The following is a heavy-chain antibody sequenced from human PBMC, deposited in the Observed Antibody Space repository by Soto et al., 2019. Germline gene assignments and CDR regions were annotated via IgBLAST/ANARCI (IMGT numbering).Heavy chain of an antibody. D-gene: IGHD1-26*01. J-gene: IGHJ4*02. CDR2: IYTSGST. CDR1: GGSISSYY. Sequence: QVQLQVSGPGLVKPSETLSLTCTVSGGSISSYYWSWIRQPAGKGLDWIGRIYTSGSTNYNPSLKSRVTMSVDTSKNQFSLKLSSVTAADTAVYYCAREHSGSYIRPFWDYWGQGTLVTVSS. V-gene: IGHV4-4*07. CDR3: AREHSGSYIRPFWDY.